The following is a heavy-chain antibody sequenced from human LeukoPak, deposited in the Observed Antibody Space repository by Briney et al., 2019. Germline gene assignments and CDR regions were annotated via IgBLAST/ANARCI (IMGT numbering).Heavy chain of an antibody. CDR2: INHSGST. CDR3: ARVGGYDFWSGYYHSYDWFDP. CDR1: GGSFSGYH. J-gene: IGHJ5*02. Sequence: PSETLSLTCAVYGGSFSGYHWSWIRQPPGKGLEWIGEINHSGSTNYNPSLKSRVTISVDTSKNQFSLKLSSVTAADTAVYYCARVGGYDFWSGYYHSYDWFDPWGQGTLVTVSS. V-gene: IGHV4-34*01. D-gene: IGHD3-3*01.